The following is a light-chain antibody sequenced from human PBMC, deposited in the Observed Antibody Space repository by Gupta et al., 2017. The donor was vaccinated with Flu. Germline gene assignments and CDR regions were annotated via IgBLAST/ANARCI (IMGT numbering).Light chain of an antibody. CDR1: QSISGW. CDR3: QQFNSYSQT. CDR2: RAS. Sequence: DIYLTHSPSPLSASIGDRVTLTCRASQSISGWLVWYQQKAGKAPKLLIYRASILQSGVPSRFSGSGSGTEFTLTISSLQPEDFATYYCQQFNSYSQTFGEGTKVDIK. J-gene: IGKJ1*01. V-gene: IGKV1-5*01.